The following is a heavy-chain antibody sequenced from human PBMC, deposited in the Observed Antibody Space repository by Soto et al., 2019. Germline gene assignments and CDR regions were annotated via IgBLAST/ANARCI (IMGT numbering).Heavy chain of an antibody. CDR3: ARDRTSTLVDRYYSMDV. CDR1: GGTFSNYG. CDR2: IIPMFGTS. Sequence: QVQLVQSGAEVKKPGSSVKVSCKASGGTFSNYGISWVRQAPGQGPEWMGGIIPMFGTSNYAQKFQGRVTITADASTSTAYMELSSLRSEDTAVYYCARDRTSTLVDRYYSMDVWGQGTTVTVSS. V-gene: IGHV1-69*01. J-gene: IGHJ6*02. D-gene: IGHD1-26*01.